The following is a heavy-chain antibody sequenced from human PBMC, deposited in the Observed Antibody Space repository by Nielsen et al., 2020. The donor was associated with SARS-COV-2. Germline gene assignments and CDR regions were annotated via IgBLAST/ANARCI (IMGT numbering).Heavy chain of an antibody. V-gene: IGHV4-31*03. Sequence: SETLSLTCTVSGGSFSGGAYYWSWIRQHPGKGLEWIGYIFYTGSTYYNPSLRSRVTISVGTSENRFSLKLSSVTTADTAVYYCARGHGSGGTEYYYGMDVWGQGTPVTVS. CDR2: IFYTGST. D-gene: IGHD2-15*01. CDR1: GGSFSGGAYY. CDR3: ARGHGSGGTEYYYGMDV. J-gene: IGHJ6*02.